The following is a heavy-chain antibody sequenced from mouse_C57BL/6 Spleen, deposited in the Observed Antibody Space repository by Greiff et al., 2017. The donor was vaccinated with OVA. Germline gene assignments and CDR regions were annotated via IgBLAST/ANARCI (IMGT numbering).Heavy chain of an antibody. CDR2: LDPSDSNT. Sequence: QVQLQQPGPELVKPGASVTLSCKASGYTFTSYWMQWVKQRPGQGLEWIGELDPSDSNTNYNQKFKGKATLTVDTSASTAYMQLSSLTSEDSAVYYCARWCYGDYWGKGTTLTVSS. D-gene: IGHD2-12*01. V-gene: IGHV1-50*01. J-gene: IGHJ2*01. CDR3: ARWCYGDY. CDR1: GYTFTSYW.